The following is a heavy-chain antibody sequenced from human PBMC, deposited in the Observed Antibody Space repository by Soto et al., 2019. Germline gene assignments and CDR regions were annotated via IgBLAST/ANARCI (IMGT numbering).Heavy chain of an antibody. J-gene: IGHJ4*02. CDR3: ADPNGNY. Sequence: QVHLVQSGAEVKKPGSSMKVSCKASGGTFSSYTISWVRQAPGQGLEWMGRIIPILGIANYAKKFQGRVTMTADKSTSTAYMELSSLRSADPSVYYCADPNGNYWGQGTLVTVSS. CDR1: GGTFSSYT. D-gene: IGHD7-27*01. V-gene: IGHV1-69*02. CDR2: IIPILGIA.